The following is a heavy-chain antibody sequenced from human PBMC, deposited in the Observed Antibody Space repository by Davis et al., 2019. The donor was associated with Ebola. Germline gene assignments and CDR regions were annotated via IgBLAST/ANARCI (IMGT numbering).Heavy chain of an antibody. V-gene: IGHV4-59*01. J-gene: IGHJ4*02. D-gene: IGHD5-18*01. Sequence: SETLSLTCTVSGGSISSYYWSWIRQPPGKGLEWIGYIYYSGSTNYNPSLKSRVTISVDTSKNQFSLKLSSVTAADTAVYYCARARTRGYSPVYYFDYWGQGTLVTVSS. CDR3: ARARTRGYSPVYYFDY. CDR2: IYYSGST. CDR1: GGSISSYY.